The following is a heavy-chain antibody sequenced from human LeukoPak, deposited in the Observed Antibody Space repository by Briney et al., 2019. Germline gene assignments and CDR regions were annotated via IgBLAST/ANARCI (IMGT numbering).Heavy chain of an antibody. CDR3: AREDSSGWYRDFDY. CDR1: GFTFDDYG. J-gene: IGHJ4*02. D-gene: IGHD6-19*01. CDR2: INWNGGST. V-gene: IGHV3-20*04. Sequence: PGGSLRLSCAASGFTFDDYGMSWVRQAPGKGLEWVSGINWNGGSTGYADSVKGRFTISRDNAKNSLYLQMNSLRAEDTALYYCAREDSSGWYRDFDYWGQGTLVTVSS.